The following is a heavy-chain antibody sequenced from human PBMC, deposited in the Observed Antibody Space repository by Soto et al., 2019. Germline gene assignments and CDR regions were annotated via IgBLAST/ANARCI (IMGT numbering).Heavy chain of an antibody. D-gene: IGHD1-26*01. CDR3: ARDNVGGSSFDYYYGMDV. Sequence: QVQLVQSGAEVKKPGSSVKVSCEASGGTFSSYSINWVRQAPGQGLEWMGRIIPFLDITSYSQKFQGRVTITADKAKRTGYLALRSLRSVGTAVSSCARDNVGGSSFDYYYGMDVWGQGTTVTVSS. J-gene: IGHJ6*02. CDR1: GGTFSSYS. CDR2: IIPFLDIT. V-gene: IGHV1-69*08.